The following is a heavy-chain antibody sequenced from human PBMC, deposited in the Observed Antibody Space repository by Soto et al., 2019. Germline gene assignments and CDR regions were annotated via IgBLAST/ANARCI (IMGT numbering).Heavy chain of an antibody. CDR2: ISYDGSNK. J-gene: IGHJ6*02. CDR3: ARDGYCSSTSCYYGMDV. D-gene: IGHD2-2*03. CDR1: GFTFSSYA. V-gene: IGHV3-30-3*01. Sequence: QVQLVESGGGVVQPGTSLRLSCAASGFTFSSYAMHWVRQAPGKGLEWVAVISYDGSNKYYADSVKGRFTISRDNSKNTLYLQMNSLRAEDTAVYYCARDGYCSSTSCYYGMDVWGQGTTVTVSS.